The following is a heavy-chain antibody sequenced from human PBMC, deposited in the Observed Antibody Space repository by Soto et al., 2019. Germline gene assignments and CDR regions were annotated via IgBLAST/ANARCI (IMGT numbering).Heavy chain of an antibody. V-gene: IGHV3-30*18. J-gene: IGHJ3*02. CDR3: AKLNVVVVAATINDAFDI. Sequence: GGSLRLSCAASGFTFSSYGMHWVRQAPGKGLEWVAVISYDGSNKYYADSVKGRFTISRDNSKNTLYLQMNSLRAEDTAVYYCAKLNVVVVAATINDAFDIWGQGTMVTVSS. CDR1: GFTFSSYG. CDR2: ISYDGSNK. D-gene: IGHD2-15*01.